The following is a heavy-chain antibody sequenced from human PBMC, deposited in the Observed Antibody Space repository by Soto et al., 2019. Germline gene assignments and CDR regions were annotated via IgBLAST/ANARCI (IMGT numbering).Heavy chain of an antibody. CDR2: MNPESRNT. CDR3: ARFVRHQLPTIDF. D-gene: IGHD2-2*01. Sequence: QVQLVQSGAEVKEPGASVRVSCKASGYTFTSYDINWVRQATGQGLEWMGWMNPESRNTGYAQKFQGRVTMTRDTSISTAYMELTSLRSEDTAVYYCARFVRHQLPTIDFWGQGTLVNVS. V-gene: IGHV1-8*01. CDR1: GYTFTSYD. J-gene: IGHJ4*02.